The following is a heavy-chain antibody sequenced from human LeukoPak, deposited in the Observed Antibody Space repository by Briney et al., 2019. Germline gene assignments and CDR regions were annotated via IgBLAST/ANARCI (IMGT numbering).Heavy chain of an antibody. V-gene: IGHV3-64*01. CDR2: ISSNGGST. J-gene: IGHJ6*03. CDR3: AMLTFGGVTRLCMDV. CDR1: GFTFSSYA. D-gene: IGHD3-16*01. Sequence: GGSLRLSCAASGFTFSSYAMHWVRQAPGKGLEYVSAISSNGGSTYYANSVKGRFTISRDNSKNTLYLQMGSLRAEDMAVYYCAMLTFGGVTRLCMDVWGKGTTVTVSS.